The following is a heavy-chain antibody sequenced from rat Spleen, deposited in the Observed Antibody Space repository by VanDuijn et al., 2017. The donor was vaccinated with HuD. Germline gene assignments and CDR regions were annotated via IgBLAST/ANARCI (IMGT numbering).Heavy chain of an antibody. CDR3: ATRPGITTVVGDVMDA. CDR1: GFTFSSFP. D-gene: IGHD1-1*01. CDR2: ISTSGGST. Sequence: EVQLVESGGGLVQPGRSMKLSCAASGFTFSSFPMAWVRQAPTKGLEWVATISTSGGSTYYRDSVKGRFTVSRVNAKSTLYLQMDSLRSEDTATYYCATRPGITTVVGDVMDAWGQGASVTVSS. V-gene: IGHV5-46*01. J-gene: IGHJ4*01.